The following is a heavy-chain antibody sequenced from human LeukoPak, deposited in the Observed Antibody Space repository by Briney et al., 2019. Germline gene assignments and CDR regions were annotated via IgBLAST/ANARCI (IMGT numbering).Heavy chain of an antibody. V-gene: IGHV4-59*01. CDR3: ARRGYCDFTSCSGLDS. J-gene: IGHJ5*01. CDR1: GGSIGTYY. D-gene: IGHD2-2*01. Sequence: SETLSLTCTVSGGSIGTYYWIWIRQPPGKGLEWIGYIYYSGSTSYNPSLKGRVTISVDTSKGQFSLKMNSVTAADTAVYYCARRGYCDFTSCSGLDSWGQEPWSPSPQ. CDR2: IYYSGST.